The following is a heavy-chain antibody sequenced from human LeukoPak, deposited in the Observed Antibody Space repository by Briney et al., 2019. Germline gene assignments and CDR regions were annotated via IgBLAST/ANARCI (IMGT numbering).Heavy chain of an antibody. Sequence: SVKVSCKPSRGTFSSYAIIWLRQAPGQRLEGMGRIIPIFCTANYAHKLQGGVKISTDEFTNPAYIELGRLRSDDTAVYYCAQVVGSITMIVVNRGGFYFDYWGQGTLVTVSS. CDR1: RGTFSSYA. V-gene: IGHV1-69*05. CDR2: IIPIFCTA. D-gene: IGHD3-22*01. CDR3: AQVVGSITMIVVNRGGFYFDY. J-gene: IGHJ4*02.